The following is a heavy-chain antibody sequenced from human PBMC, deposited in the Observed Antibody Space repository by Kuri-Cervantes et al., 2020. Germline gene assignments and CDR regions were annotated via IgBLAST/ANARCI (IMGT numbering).Heavy chain of an antibody. J-gene: IGHJ6*02. V-gene: IGHV4-61*01. CDR1: GGSVSSGSYY. D-gene: IGHD6-6*01. CDR3: AREDYSRSSGGMDV. Sequence: SETLSLTCTVSGGSVSSGSYYWSWIRQPPGKGLERIGYIYYSGNTNYNPSLKSRVTLTVDTSKNQFSLKLSFVTAADTAVYYCAREDYSRSSGGMDVWGQGTTVTVSS. CDR2: IYYSGNT.